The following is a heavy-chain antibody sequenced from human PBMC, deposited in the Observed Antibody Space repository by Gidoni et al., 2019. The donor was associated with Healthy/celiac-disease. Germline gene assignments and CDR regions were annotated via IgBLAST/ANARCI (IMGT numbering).Heavy chain of an antibody. CDR1: GFTFDDYA. V-gene: IGHV3-9*01. D-gene: IGHD6-19*01. CDR3: VKASSSDNSDY. Sequence: EVQLVESGGGLVQHGRYLRLSGAASGFTFDDYAMLLVRQAAVKGLGWVSGINWNSDTIAYADSVRVRFTIARDNAKNSLYLQMNSLRPEDTALYYCVKASSSDNSDYWGQGTLVTVSS. CDR2: INWNSDTI. J-gene: IGHJ4*02.